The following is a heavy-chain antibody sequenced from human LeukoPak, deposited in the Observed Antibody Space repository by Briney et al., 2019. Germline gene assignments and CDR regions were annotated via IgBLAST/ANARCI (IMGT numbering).Heavy chain of an antibody. CDR3: ARGWDYDSGGRPTAYVY. CDR1: GGTFSSYA. CDR2: ITPIFGTA. Sequence: SVTVSCKASGGTFSSYAISWVRQAPGQGLEWMGGITPIFGTANYAQKFQGKVTITADESTSTAYMELSSLRSEDTAVYYCARGWDYDSGGRPTAYVYWGQGTLVSVSS. V-gene: IGHV1-69*01. D-gene: IGHD3-22*01. J-gene: IGHJ4*02.